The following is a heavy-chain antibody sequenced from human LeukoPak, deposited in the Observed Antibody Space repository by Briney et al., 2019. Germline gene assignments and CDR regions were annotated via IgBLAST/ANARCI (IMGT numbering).Heavy chain of an antibody. D-gene: IGHD3-10*01. CDR1: GGSISSYY. J-gene: IGHJ4*02. V-gene: IGHV4-4*07. CDR3: ARDTYYYGSGSLSFDY. CDR2: IYISGSGST. Sequence: SETLSLTCTVSGGSISSYYWSWIRQPAGKGLEWIGRIYISGSGSTNYNPCLKSRVTMSVDTSKNQFSLKLSSVTAADTAVYYCARDTYYYGSGSLSFDYWGQGSLVTVSS.